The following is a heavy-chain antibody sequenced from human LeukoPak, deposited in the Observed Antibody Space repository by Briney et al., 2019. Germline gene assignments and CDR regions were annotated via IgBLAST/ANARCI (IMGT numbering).Heavy chain of an antibody. CDR3: ATDEKDFDWIDY. CDR1: GFTFSSYA. D-gene: IGHD3-9*01. V-gene: IGHV3-21*01. J-gene: IGHJ4*02. CDR2: ISSSSSYI. Sequence: GGSLRLSCAASGFTFSSYAMSWVRQTPGKGLEWVSSISSSSSYIYYADSVKGRFTISRDNAKNSLYLQMNSLRAEDTAVYYCATDEKDFDWIDYWGQGTLVTVSS.